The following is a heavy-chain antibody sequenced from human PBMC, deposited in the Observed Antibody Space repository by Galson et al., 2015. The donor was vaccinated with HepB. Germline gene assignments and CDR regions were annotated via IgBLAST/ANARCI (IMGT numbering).Heavy chain of an antibody. CDR1: GGSFDNHA. CDR2: IIPLFGLT. CDR3: ARVGSSGGFFFVY. Sequence: SVKVSCKASGGSFDNHAITWVRQAPGQGLEWMGGIIPLFGLTNYAQKFQGRVTITADKSTSTVYLELISLKSEDTAVYYCARVGSSGGFFFVYWVLGTLVTVSS. D-gene: IGHD6-19*01. V-gene: IGHV1-69*10. J-gene: IGHJ4*02.